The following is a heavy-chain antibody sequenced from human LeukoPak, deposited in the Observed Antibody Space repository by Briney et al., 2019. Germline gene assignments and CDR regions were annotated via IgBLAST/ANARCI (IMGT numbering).Heavy chain of an antibody. V-gene: IGHV1-8*01. CDR2: MNPNSGNT. Sequence: ASVKVSCKASGYTFTSYDINWVRQATGQGLEWMGWMNPNSGNTGYAQKFQGRVTMTRNTSISTAYMELSSLRSEDTAVYYCARTGVGYCTNGVCYEVDYWGQGTLVTVPS. CDR1: GYTFTSYD. J-gene: IGHJ4*02. D-gene: IGHD2-8*01. CDR3: ARTGVGYCTNGVCYEVDY.